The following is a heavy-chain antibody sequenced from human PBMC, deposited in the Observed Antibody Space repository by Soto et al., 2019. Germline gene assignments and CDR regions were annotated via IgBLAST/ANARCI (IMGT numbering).Heavy chain of an antibody. CDR2: INHSGST. CDR1: GGSFSGHY. CDR3: ARGYGCSGGSCSSAFDI. D-gene: IGHD2-15*01. Sequence: SETLSLTCAVYGGSFSGHYWSWIRQPPGKGLEWIGEINHSGSTNCNPSLKSRVTISVDTSKNQFSLKLSSVTAADTAVYYCARGYGCSGGSCSSAFDIWGQGTMVTVSS. J-gene: IGHJ3*02. V-gene: IGHV4-34*01.